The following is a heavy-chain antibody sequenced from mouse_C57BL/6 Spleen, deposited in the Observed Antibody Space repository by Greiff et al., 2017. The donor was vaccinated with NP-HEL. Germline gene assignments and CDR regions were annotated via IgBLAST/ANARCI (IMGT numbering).Heavy chain of an antibody. Sequence: QVHVKQSGAELVKPGASVKLSCKASGYTFTEYTIHWVKQRSGQGLEWIGWFYPGSGSIKYNEKFKDKATLTADKSSSTVYMELSRLTSEDSAVYFCARHESLYDYDGAWFAYWGQGTLVTVSA. V-gene: IGHV1-62-2*01. CDR1: GYTFTEYT. J-gene: IGHJ3*01. CDR2: FYPGSGSI. CDR3: ARHESLYDYDGAWFAY. D-gene: IGHD2-4*01.